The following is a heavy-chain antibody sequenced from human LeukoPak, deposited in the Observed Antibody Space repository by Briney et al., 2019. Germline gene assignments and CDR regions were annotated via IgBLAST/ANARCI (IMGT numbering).Heavy chain of an antibody. CDR3: ARQGSGNYLSPVNY. CDR1: GGSISSGGYY. D-gene: IGHD1-26*01. V-gene: IGHV4-31*03. CDR2: IYYRGST. J-gene: IGHJ4*02. Sequence: SETLSLTCTVSGGSISSGGYYWSWIRQHPEKGLEWIGYIYYRGSTYYNPSLKSRDTISVDTNKNQFSLKMSSVTAADTAVYYCARQGSGNYLSPVNYWGQGTLVTVSS.